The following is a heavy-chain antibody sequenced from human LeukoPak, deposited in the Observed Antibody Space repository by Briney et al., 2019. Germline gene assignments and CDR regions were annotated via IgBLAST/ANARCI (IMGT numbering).Heavy chain of an antibody. J-gene: IGHJ6*04. CDR1: GFTFSSYS. CDR3: ARDHLADILTGYSLNYYYYGMDV. V-gene: IGHV3-21*01. D-gene: IGHD3-9*01. CDR2: ISSSSSYI. Sequence: PGGSLRLSSAASGFTFSSYSMNWVRQAPGKGLEWVSSISSSSSYIYYADSVKGRFTISRDNAKNSLCLQMNSLRAEDTAVYYCARDHLADILTGYSLNYYYYGMDVWGKGTTVTVSS.